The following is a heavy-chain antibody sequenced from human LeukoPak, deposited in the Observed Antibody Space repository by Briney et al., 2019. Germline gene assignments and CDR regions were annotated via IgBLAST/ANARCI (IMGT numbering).Heavy chain of an antibody. D-gene: IGHD4-11*01. Sequence: PGGSLRLSCAASGFTFSDYYMSWIRQAPGKGLEWVSYISSSGSTIYYADSVKGRFTISRDNAKNSLYLQMNSLRAGDTAVYYCARDGTTVTTSVTYYYYYGMDVWGQGTTVTVSS. CDR2: ISSSGSTI. V-gene: IGHV3-11*01. J-gene: IGHJ6*02. CDR1: GFTFSDYY. CDR3: ARDGTTVTTSVTYYYYYGMDV.